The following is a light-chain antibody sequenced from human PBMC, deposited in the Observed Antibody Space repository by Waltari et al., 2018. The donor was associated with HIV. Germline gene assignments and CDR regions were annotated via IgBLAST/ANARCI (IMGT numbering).Light chain of an antibody. CDR3: QQSYNSPVT. CDR2: GAS. V-gene: IGKV1-39*01. J-gene: IGKJ2*01. CDR1: QNIGNF. Sequence: DIQMTQSPLRLPASVGDRVTITCRASQNIGNFLNWYLHKPGTAPKLLIYGASSLQGGVPSRFSGGGYGTDFFLTISNLQLEDFGIYYCQQSYNSPVTFGQGTKVEI.